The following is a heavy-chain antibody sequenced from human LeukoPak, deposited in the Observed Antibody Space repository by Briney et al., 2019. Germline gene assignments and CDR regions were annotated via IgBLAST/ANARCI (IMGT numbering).Heavy chain of an antibody. D-gene: IGHD3-10*01. CDR1: GFTLSNHW. CDR2: IKQDGSEK. V-gene: IGHV3-7*01. Sequence: GGSLRLSCAASGFTLSNHWMIWVRQAPGKGLECVANIKQDGSEKYYVDSVKGRFTISRDNAKNSLYLQMNSLRAEDTAVYYCATLMVRGVIGAFDIWGQGTMVTVSS. J-gene: IGHJ3*02. CDR3: ATLMVRGVIGAFDI.